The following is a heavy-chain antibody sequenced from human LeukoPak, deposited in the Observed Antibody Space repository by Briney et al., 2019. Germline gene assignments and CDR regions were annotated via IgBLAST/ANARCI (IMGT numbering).Heavy chain of an antibody. J-gene: IGHJ4*02. CDR2: ISSRGSTI. D-gene: IGHD1-26*01. CDR1: GFTFSSYE. V-gene: IGHV3-48*03. CDR3: VSGAYRDYFDY. Sequence: QSGGSLRLSCAASGFTFSSYEVNWVRRAPGKGLEWISYISSRGSTIYYADSVKGRFTISRDNAKNSLYLQMNSLRAEDTAVYYCVSGAYRDYFDYWGQGTLVTVSS.